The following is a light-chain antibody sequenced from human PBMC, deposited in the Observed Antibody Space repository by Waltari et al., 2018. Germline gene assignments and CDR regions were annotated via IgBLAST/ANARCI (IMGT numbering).Light chain of an antibody. J-gene: IGKJ1*01. CDR2: GAS. CDR3: LQDHTYPLT. Sequence: AIQMTQSPSSLSASVGDRVTISCRASQGINTDLGWYQQKPGRAPKLLISGASTLQSGVPSRFSGSGSGTVFTLTISSPQPDDFTTYFCLQDHTYPLTFGQGTKVDI. CDR1: QGINTD. V-gene: IGKV1-6*01.